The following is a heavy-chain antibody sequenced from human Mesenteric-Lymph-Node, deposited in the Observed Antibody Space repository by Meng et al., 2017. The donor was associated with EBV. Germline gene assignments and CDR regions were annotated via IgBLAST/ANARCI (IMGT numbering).Heavy chain of an antibody. CDR1: GGSVSSGSYY. CDR3: ALIIVGATHFDY. D-gene: IGHD1-26*01. Sequence: QVQLQESGPGLVKPSETLSLTCTVSGGSVSSGSYYWSWIRQPPGKGLEWIGYIYYSGSTNYNPSLKSRVTISVDTSKNQFSLKLSSVTAADTAVYYYALIIVGATHFDYWGQGTLVTVSS. V-gene: IGHV4-61*01. CDR2: IYYSGST. J-gene: IGHJ4*02.